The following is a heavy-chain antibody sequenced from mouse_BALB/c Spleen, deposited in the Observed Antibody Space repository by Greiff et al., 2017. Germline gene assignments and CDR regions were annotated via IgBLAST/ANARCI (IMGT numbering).Heavy chain of an antibody. Sequence: VQLQQSGPGLVKPSQSLSLTCTVTGYSITSDYAWNWIRQFPGNKLEWMGYISYSGSTSYNPSLKSRISITRDTSKNQFFLQLNSVTTEDTATYYCARKSIYDGYYEGFAYWGQGTLVTVSA. V-gene: IGHV3-2*02. D-gene: IGHD2-3*01. CDR1: GYSITSDYA. J-gene: IGHJ3*01. CDR3: ARKSIYDGYYEGFAY. CDR2: ISYSGST.